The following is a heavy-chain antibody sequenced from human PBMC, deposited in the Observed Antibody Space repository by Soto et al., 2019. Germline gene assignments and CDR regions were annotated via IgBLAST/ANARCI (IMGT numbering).Heavy chain of an antibody. V-gene: IGHV3-33*01. J-gene: IGHJ4*02. CDR2: IWYDGSNK. CDR1: GFTFSSYG. CDR3: ARAPLLRYFDWLLL. D-gene: IGHD3-9*01. Sequence: GGSLRLSCAASGFTFSSYGMHWVRQAPGKGLEWVAVIWYDGSNKYYADSVKGRFTISRDNSKNTLYLQMNSLRAEDTAVYYCARAPLLRYFDWLLLWGQGTLLTVSS.